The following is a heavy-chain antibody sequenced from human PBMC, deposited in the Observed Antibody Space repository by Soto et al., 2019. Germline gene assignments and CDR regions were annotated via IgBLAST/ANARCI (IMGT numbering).Heavy chain of an antibody. V-gene: IGHV3-33*01. D-gene: IGHD6-19*01. J-gene: IGHJ5*02. CDR3: ARDRREQWLVEPPADA. CDR2: IWHDGSNK. CDR1: GFNFSNYG. Sequence: QVQLVESGGGVVQPGRSLRLSCAASGFNFSNYGMQWVRQAPGKGLEWVAVIWHDGSNKYYVDSVKGRFTISRDNSKNTLYLQMNSLRAEDTAVYYCARDRREQWLVEPPADAWGQGTLVTVSS.